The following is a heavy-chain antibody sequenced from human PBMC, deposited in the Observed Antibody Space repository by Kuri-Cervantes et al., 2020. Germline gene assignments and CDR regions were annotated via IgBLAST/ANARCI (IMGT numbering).Heavy chain of an antibody. CDR1: GGSISSGGYY. Sequence: LRLSCPVSGGSISSGGYYWSCIRQHPGKGLEWIGYIYYSGSTYYNPSLNSRVPISVDTSKNQFSLKLSSETAADTAVYYCARGRWEELTIFDYWGQGTLVTVSS. V-gene: IGHV4-31*03. D-gene: IGHD1-26*01. J-gene: IGHJ4*02. CDR2: IYYSGST. CDR3: ARGRWEELTIFDY.